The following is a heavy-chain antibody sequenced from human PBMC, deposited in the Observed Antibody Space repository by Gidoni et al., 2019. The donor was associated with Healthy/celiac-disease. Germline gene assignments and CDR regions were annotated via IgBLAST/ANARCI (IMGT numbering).Heavy chain of an antibody. CDR2: ISGSGGST. V-gene: IGHV3-23*01. CDR3: ARTPHYDISFGDV. J-gene: IGHJ6*02. D-gene: IGHD4-17*01. Sequence: EVQLLESGGGLVQPGGSLRLSCAASGFTFSSYAMSWVRQAPGKGLEWVSAISGSGGSTYYADSVKGRFTISRDNSKNTLYLQMNSLRAEDTAVYYCARTPHYDISFGDVWGQGTTVTVSS. CDR1: GFTFSSYA.